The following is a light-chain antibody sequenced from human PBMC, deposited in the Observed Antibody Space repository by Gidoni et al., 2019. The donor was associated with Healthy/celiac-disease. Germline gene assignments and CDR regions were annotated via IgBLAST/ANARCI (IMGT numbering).Light chain of an antibody. V-gene: IGKV4-1*01. Sequence: IVMTQSPDSLAVSLGERATINCKSSQSFLYSSNNKNHLAWYQQKPGQPPKLLIYWASTRESGVPDRFSGSGSGTDFTLTISSLQAEDVAVYYCQQYYSTPYTFGQGTKLEIK. CDR3: QQYYSTPYT. J-gene: IGKJ2*01. CDR2: WAS. CDR1: QSFLYSSNNKNH.